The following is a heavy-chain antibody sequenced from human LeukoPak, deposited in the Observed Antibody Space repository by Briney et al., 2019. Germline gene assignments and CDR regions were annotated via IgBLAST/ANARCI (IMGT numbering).Heavy chain of an antibody. J-gene: IGHJ6*02. V-gene: IGHV4-34*01. CDR1: GGSISSYY. D-gene: IGHD3-22*01. CDR3: ARHTRMIVVQYYYYGMDV. CDR2: INHSGST. Sequence: SETLSLTCTVSGGSISSYYWSWIRQPPGKGLEWIGEINHSGSTNYNPSLKSRVTISVDTSKNQFSLKLSSVTAADTAVYYCARHTRMIVVQYYYYGMDVWGQGTTVTVSS.